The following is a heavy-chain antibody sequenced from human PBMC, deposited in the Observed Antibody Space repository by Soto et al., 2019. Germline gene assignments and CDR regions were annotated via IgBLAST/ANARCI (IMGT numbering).Heavy chain of an antibody. V-gene: IGHV5-51*01. CDR3: ARHGVGDILTGQPDY. Sequence: GETLKISCKGSGYSFTSYWICGVRQMPGKGLEWMGIIYPGDSDTRYSPSFQGQVTISADKSISTAYLQWSSLKASDTAMYYCARHGVGDILTGQPDYWGQGTLVTVSS. D-gene: IGHD3-9*01. CDR1: GYSFTSYW. J-gene: IGHJ4*02. CDR2: IYPGDSDT.